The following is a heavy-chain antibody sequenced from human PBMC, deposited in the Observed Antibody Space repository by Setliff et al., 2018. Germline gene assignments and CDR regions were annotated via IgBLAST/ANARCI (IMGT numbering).Heavy chain of an antibody. D-gene: IGHD3-10*01. Sequence: SETLSLTCTVHGGSFRDYHWSWIRQAPGKGLEWIGEINDSGGTKFNPSLKSRGTMSVDTSKSQFSLKLTSVNAADTAVYYCARDYYGSGSPNTNWFDPWGQGTLVTVSS. J-gene: IGHJ5*02. CDR2: INDSGGT. CDR1: GGSFRDYH. V-gene: IGHV4-34*01. CDR3: ARDYYGSGSPNTNWFDP.